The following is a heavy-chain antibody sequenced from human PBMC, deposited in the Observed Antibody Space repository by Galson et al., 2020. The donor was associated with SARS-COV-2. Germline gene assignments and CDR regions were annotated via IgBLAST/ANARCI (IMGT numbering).Heavy chain of an antibody. D-gene: IGHD5-12*01. Sequence: GGSLRLSCAASGFTFTTYGMHWVSQAPGKGLEWVADISSDGTKKYYVDSVRGRFTISRDDSENTVYLQMNSLTVEDTAVYYCARDKWQLYLDFWGQGTRVTVSS. J-gene: IGHJ4*02. CDR2: ISSDGTKK. CDR1: GFTFTTYG. CDR3: ARDKWQLYLDF. V-gene: IGHV3-30*03.